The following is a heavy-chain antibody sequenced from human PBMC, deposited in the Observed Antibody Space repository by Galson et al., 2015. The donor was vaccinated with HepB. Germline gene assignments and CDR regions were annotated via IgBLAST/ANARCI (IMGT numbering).Heavy chain of an antibody. CDR3: ARQSYYDSSGYYY. CDR1: GGSISSYY. CDR2: IYYSGST. J-gene: IGHJ4*02. V-gene: IGHV4-59*08. Sequence: SETLSLTCTVSGGSISSYYWSWIRQPPGKGLEWIGYIYYSGSTNYNPSLKSRVTISVDTSKNQFSLKLNSVTAADTAVYYCARQSYYDSSGYYYWGQGTLVTVSS. D-gene: IGHD3-22*01.